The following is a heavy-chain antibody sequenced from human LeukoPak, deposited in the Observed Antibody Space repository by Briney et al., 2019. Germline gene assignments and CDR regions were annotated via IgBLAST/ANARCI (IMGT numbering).Heavy chain of an antibody. V-gene: IGHV4-59*01. Sequence: SETLSLTCTVSVGSISSYYWSWIRQPPGKGLEWIGYIYYSGSTNYNPSLKSRVTISVDTSKNQFSLKLFSVTAADTAVYYCARSSSSWYNTDYWGQGTLVTVSS. CDR3: ARSSSSWYNTDY. J-gene: IGHJ4*02. D-gene: IGHD6-13*01. CDR2: IYYSGST. CDR1: VGSISSYY.